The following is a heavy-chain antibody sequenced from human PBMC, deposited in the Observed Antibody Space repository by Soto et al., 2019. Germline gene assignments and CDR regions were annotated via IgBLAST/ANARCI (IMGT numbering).Heavy chain of an antibody. CDR2: IDPSDSYT. Sequence: HGESLKISCXGSGYSFTSYWISWVRQMPGKGLEWMGRIDPSDSYTNYSPSFQGHVTISADKCISTAYLQWSSLKASDTAMYYCGTHSGRQVASGYSYYGMDVWGQGPTVTVSS. D-gene: IGHD6-19*01. CDR3: GTHSGRQVASGYSYYGMDV. V-gene: IGHV5-10-1*01. CDR1: GYSFTSYW. J-gene: IGHJ6*02.